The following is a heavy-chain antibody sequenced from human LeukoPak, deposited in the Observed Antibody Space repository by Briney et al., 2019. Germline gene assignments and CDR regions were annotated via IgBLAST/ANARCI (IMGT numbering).Heavy chain of an antibody. J-gene: IGHJ4*02. V-gene: IGHV3-21*01. D-gene: IGHD2-21*02. CDR3: ASERGWAYCGGDCWDY. CDR1: GFTFSSYS. Sequence: GGSLRLSCAASGFTFSSYSMNWVRQAPGKGLEWVSSISSSSYIYYADSVKGRFTISRDNAKNSLYLQMNSLRAEDTAVYYCASERGWAYCGGDCWDYWGQGTLVTVSS. CDR2: ISSSSYI.